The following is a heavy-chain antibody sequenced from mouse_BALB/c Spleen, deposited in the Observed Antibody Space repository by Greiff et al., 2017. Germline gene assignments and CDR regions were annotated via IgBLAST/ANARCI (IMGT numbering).Heavy chain of an antibody. J-gene: IGHJ4*01. CDR2: INPSNGGT. CDR1: GYTFTSYY. D-gene: IGHD1-2*01. Sequence: QVQLQQPGAELVKPGASVKLSCKASGYTFTSYYMYWVKQRPGQGLEWIGGINPSNGGTNFNEKFKSKATLTVDKSSSTAYMQLSSLTSEDSAVYYCTVIFITTATDAMDYWGRGTSVTVSS. V-gene: IGHV1S81*02. CDR3: TVIFITTATDAMDY.